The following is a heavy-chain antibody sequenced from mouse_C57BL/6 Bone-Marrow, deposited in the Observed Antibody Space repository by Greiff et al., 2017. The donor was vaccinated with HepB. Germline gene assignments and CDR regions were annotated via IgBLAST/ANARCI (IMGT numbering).Heavy chain of an antibody. Sequence: ESGPGLVKPSQSLFLTCSITGFPITSGYYWIWIRQSPGKPLEWMGYITHSGETFYNPSLQSPISITRETSKNQFFLQLNSVTTEDTAMYYWAGDRRDYDYPAWFAYWGQGTLVTVSA. J-gene: IGHJ3*01. CDR1: GFPITSGYY. D-gene: IGHD2-4*01. V-gene: IGHV12-3*01. CDR3: AGDRRDYDYPAWFAY. CDR2: ITHSGET.